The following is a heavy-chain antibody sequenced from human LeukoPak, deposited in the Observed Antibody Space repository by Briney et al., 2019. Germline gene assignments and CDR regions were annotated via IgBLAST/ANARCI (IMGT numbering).Heavy chain of an antibody. V-gene: IGHV3-23*01. CDR1: GFTFSSYA. CDR3: AKYIVATITVFGY. D-gene: IGHD5-12*01. Sequence: TGGSLRLSCAASGFTFSSYAMSWVRQAPGKGLEWVSAISGSGGSTYYADSVKGRFTISRDNSKNTLYLQMNSLRAEDTAVYYCAKYIVATITVFGYWGQGTLVTVSS. J-gene: IGHJ4*02. CDR2: ISGSGGST.